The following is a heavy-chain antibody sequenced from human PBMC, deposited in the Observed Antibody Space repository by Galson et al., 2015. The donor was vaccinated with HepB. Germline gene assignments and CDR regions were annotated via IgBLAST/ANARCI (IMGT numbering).Heavy chain of an antibody. D-gene: IGHD6-19*01. CDR3: AKSLTSGWYQYDC. CDR2: VSHHGRDT. CDR1: GFTFGSYT. J-gene: IGHJ4*02. Sequence: SLRLSCAASGFTFGSYTMSWIRLTPGRRLEWVASVSHHGRDTYYADSVQGRFTVSRDNSNNTLFLEMKSLRVGDTARYFCAKSLTSGWYQYDCWGQGILVTVSS. V-gene: IGHV3-23*01.